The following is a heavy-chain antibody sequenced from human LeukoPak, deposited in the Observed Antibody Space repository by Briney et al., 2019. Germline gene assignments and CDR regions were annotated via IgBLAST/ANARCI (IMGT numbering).Heavy chain of an antibody. V-gene: IGHV3-9*01. CDR2: ISCSSETI. Sequence: PGRSLRLSCAASGFPFDEHAMHWVRHAPGKGLEWVSGISCSSETIVYVDSVKGRFTISRDNVRKSLYLQMNSLRIEDTALYYCAKDRGGGSQLGDAYDVWGQGTMVSVSS. J-gene: IGHJ3*01. CDR1: GFPFDEHA. CDR3: AKDRGGGSQLGDAYDV. D-gene: IGHD5-24*01.